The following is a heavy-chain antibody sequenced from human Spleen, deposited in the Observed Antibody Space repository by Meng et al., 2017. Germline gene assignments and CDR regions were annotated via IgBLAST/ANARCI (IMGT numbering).Heavy chain of an antibody. CDR1: GFTFSNAW. V-gene: IGHV3-15*01. D-gene: IGHD3-3*01. CDR2: IKSKTDGETR. J-gene: IGHJ4*02. Sequence: EVHVVESGGGLVKPGGSLTLSCEGSGFTFSNAWMSWVRQAPGKGLEWVGRIKSKTDGETRDYAAPVKDRFFISRDDSINTVYLLMNNLQTEDTAIYYCGDDFWCWGQGTLVTVSS. CDR3: GDDFWC.